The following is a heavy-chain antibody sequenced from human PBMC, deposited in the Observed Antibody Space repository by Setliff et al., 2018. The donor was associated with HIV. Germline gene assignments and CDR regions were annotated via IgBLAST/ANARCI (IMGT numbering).Heavy chain of an antibody. CDR3: ASIDCGGDCYSYYYYGMDV. CDR1: GYTFTSYD. D-gene: IGHD2-21*02. V-gene: IGHV1-8*02. J-gene: IGHJ6*02. Sequence: GASVKVSCKASGYTFTSYDINWVRQATGQGLEWMGWMNPNSGNTGYAQKFQGRVSMTRNTAITTAYMELSSLRSEDTAVYYCASIDCGGDCYSYYYYGMDVWGQGTTVTVSS. CDR2: MNPNSGNT.